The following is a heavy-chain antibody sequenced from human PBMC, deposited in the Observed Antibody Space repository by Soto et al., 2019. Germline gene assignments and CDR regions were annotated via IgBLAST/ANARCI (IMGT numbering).Heavy chain of an antibody. CDR1: GFAFSSSW. V-gene: IGHV3-74*03. J-gene: IGHJ5*02. CDR2: ISSDGRNT. CDR3: IKASTVTGVGGYR. D-gene: IGHD6-19*01. Sequence: EVQLVESGGGLVQPGGSLRLSCAASGFAFSSSWMQWVPQPPGKGPVWVSRISSDGRNTTYADPVKGRFTISRDNAKNTLHLQMTSLTDDDTAVYYCIKASTVTGVGGYRWGQGTLVTVSS.